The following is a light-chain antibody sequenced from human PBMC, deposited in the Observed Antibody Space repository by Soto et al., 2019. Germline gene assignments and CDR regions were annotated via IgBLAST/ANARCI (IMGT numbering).Light chain of an antibody. V-gene: IGLV1-40*01. CDR3: QSYDSSLSGLV. Sequence: QSVLTQPPSVSGAPGQRVTISCTGYNSNIGAGYDVHWYQQLPGTAPKLLIYGNSNRPSGVPDRFSASKSGTSASLAITGLEAEDEADYYCQSYDSSLSGLVFGGGTKRTVL. CDR2: GNS. CDR1: NSNIGAGYD. J-gene: IGLJ3*02.